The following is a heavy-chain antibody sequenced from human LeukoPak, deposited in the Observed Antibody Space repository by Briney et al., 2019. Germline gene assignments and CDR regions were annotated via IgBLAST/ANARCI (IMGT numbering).Heavy chain of an antibody. CDR2: INPNSGGT. CDR1: GYRFSDYY. CDR3: ATHDYGGNGLDP. J-gene: IGHJ5*02. D-gene: IGHD4-23*01. Sequence: ASVKVSCKASGYRFSDYYIHWVRQAPGQGLEWMGWINPNSGGTNYAQKFQGRVTMTRDTSISTAYMELSRLRSDDTAVYYCATHDYGGNGLDPWGQGTLVTVSS. V-gene: IGHV1-2*02.